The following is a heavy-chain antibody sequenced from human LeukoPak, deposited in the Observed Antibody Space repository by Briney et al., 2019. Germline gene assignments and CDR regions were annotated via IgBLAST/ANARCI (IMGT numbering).Heavy chain of an antibody. V-gene: IGHV3-21*01. CDR2: ISSSSSYI. Sequence: PGGSLRLSCAASGFTFSSYSMNWVRQAPGKGLEWVSSISSSSSYIYYADSVKGRFTISRDNSKNTLYLQMNSLRAEDTAVYYCARGAYYYDSSGYNGAFDIWGQGTMVTVSS. CDR3: ARGAYYYDSSGYNGAFDI. J-gene: IGHJ3*02. D-gene: IGHD3-22*01. CDR1: GFTFSSYS.